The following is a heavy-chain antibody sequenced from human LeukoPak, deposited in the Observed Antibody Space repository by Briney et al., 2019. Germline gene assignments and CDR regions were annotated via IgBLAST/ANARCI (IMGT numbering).Heavy chain of an antibody. D-gene: IGHD5-24*01. Sequence: PGGSLRLSCAVSGFTFSSYAMHWVRQAPGKGLEWVAVISYDGSNKYHADSVKGRFTISRDNSKNTLYLQMNSLRAEDTAVYYCASVEMATITVEYWGQGTLVTVSS. CDR2: ISYDGSNK. J-gene: IGHJ4*02. V-gene: IGHV3-30-3*01. CDR3: ASVEMATITVEY. CDR1: GFTFSSYA.